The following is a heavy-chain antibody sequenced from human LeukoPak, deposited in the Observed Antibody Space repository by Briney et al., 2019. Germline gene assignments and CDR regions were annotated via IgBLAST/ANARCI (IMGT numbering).Heavy chain of an antibody. Sequence: GASVKVSCKASGGTFSSYAISWVRQAPGQGLEWMGWISAYNGNTNYAQKLQGRVTMTTDTSTSTAYMELRSLRSDDTAVYYCARDEARSSGWRAFDIWGQGTMVTVSS. CDR3: ARDEARSSGWRAFDI. CDR2: ISAYNGNT. D-gene: IGHD6-19*01. CDR1: GGTFSSYA. J-gene: IGHJ3*02. V-gene: IGHV1-18*01.